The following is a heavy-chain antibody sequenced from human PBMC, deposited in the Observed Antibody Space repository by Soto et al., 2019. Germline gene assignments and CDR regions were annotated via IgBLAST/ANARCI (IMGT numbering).Heavy chain of an antibody. V-gene: IGHV3-48*03. Sequence: GGSLRLSCAASGFTFSSYEMNWVRQAPGKGLEWVSYISSSGSTIYYADSVKGRFTISRDNAKNSLYLQMNSLRAEDTAVYYCARDNYYERSGPRAFDFWGQGTMVTVSS. CDR3: ARDNYYERSGPRAFDF. CDR1: GFTFSSYE. CDR2: ISSSGSTI. J-gene: IGHJ3*01. D-gene: IGHD3-22*01.